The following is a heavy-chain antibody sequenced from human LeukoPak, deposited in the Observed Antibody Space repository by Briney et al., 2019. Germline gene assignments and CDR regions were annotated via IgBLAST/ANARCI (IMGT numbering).Heavy chain of an antibody. CDR3: ARRIAAAGVGIVY. Sequence: ASVKVSCKASGHTFTSYDINWVRQATGQGLEWMGWMNPDSGNTGYAQKCQGRVTMTSNPSISTAYMELSSLTSEDTAVSYCARRIAAAGVGIVYWGQGTLVTVSS. CDR2: MNPDSGNT. D-gene: IGHD6-13*01. CDR1: GHTFTSYD. J-gene: IGHJ4*02. V-gene: IGHV1-8*01.